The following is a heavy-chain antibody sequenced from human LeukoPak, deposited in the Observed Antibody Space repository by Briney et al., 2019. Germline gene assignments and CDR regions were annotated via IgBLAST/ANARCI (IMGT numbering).Heavy chain of an antibody. Sequence: SETLSLTCAVYGGSFSGYYWSWIRQPPGKGLEWIGEINHSGSTNYNPSLKSRVTISVDTSKNQFSLKLSSVTAADTAVYYCAREAYYYGSGHRDWGQGTLVTVSS. D-gene: IGHD3-10*01. CDR3: AREAYYYGSGHRD. V-gene: IGHV4-34*01. CDR1: GGSFSGYY. CDR2: INHSGST. J-gene: IGHJ4*02.